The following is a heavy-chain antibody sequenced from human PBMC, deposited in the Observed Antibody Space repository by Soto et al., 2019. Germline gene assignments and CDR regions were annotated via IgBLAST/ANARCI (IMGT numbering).Heavy chain of an antibody. J-gene: IGHJ4*02. D-gene: IGHD6-13*01. CDR3: ARQAAAGFFDY. V-gene: IGHV3-48*03. CDR2: ISSSGSTI. CDR1: GFTFSSYE. Sequence: TGGSLRLSCAASGFTFSSYEMNWVRQAPGKGLEWVSYISSSGSTIYYADSVKGRFTISRDNAKNSLYLQMNSLRAEDTAVYYCARQAAAGFFDYWGQGTQVTVSS.